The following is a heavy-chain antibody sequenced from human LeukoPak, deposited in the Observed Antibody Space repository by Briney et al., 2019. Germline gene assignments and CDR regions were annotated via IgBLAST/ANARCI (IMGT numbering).Heavy chain of an antibody. V-gene: IGHV3-7*01. Sequence: PGGSLRLSCAASGFTFSGYWMSWVRQAPGKGLEWVANIKQDGSEKYYVDSVKGRFTISRDNAKNSLYLQMNSLRAEDTAVYYCARVDYSSTSCYFGYYYYMDVWGKGTTVTVSS. CDR3: ARVDYSSTSCYFGYYYYMDV. D-gene: IGHD2-2*01. J-gene: IGHJ6*03. CDR1: GFTFSGYW. CDR2: IKQDGSEK.